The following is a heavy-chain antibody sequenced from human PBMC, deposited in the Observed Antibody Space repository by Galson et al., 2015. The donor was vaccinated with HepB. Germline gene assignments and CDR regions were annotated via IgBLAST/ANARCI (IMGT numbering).Heavy chain of an antibody. CDR2: ISYDGSNK. CDR3: AKGLIAAAGSFDY. V-gene: IGHV3-30*18. J-gene: IGHJ4*02. D-gene: IGHD6-13*01. CDR1: GFTFSSYG. Sequence: SLRLSCAASGFTFSSYGMHWVRQAPGKGLEWVAVISYDGSNKYYADSVKGRFTISRDNSKNTLYLQMNSLRAEDTAVYYCAKGLIAAAGSFDYWGQGTLVTVSS.